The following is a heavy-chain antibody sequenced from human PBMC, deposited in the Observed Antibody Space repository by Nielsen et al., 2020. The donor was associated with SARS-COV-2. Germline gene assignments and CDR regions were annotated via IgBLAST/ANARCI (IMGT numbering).Heavy chain of an antibody. CDR3: ARGGTIFGVVNSGMDV. J-gene: IGHJ6*02. CDR1: GGSISSYY. Sequence: SETLSLTYTVSGGSISSYYWSWIRQPPGKGLEWIGYIYYSGSTNYNPSLKSRVTISVDTSKNQFSLKLSSVTAADTALYYCARGGTIFGVVNSGMDVWGQGTTVTVSS. CDR2: IYYSGST. D-gene: IGHD3-3*01. V-gene: IGHV4-59*08.